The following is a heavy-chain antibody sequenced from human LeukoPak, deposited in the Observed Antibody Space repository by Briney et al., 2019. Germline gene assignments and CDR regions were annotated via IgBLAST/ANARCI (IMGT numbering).Heavy chain of an antibody. Sequence: ASGTVSCKAAGYRFTGYYMHWGRQAPGQGLEWMAWINPNNGGTNYAQKFQGRVTLTRDTSISTAYMELSRLRSDDTAMFYCARAPALHDAFDIWGQGTMVTVSS. J-gene: IGHJ3*02. D-gene: IGHD4-11*01. CDR2: INPNNGGT. V-gene: IGHV1-2*02. CDR3: ARAPALHDAFDI. CDR1: GYRFTGYY.